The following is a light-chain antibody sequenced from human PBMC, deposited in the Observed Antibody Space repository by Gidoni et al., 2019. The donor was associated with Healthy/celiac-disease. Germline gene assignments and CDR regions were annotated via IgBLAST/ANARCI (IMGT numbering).Light chain of an antibody. CDR2: GAS. V-gene: IGKV3-15*01. J-gene: IGKJ1*01. CDR1: QRVSSN. Sequence: EIVMTQSPATLSVSPGERATLSCRASQRVSSNLAWYQQKPGQAPRLLIYGASTRATGIPARFSGSVSGTEFTLTISSLQSEDFAVYYCQQYNNWQTFGQGTKVEIK. CDR3: QQYNNWQT.